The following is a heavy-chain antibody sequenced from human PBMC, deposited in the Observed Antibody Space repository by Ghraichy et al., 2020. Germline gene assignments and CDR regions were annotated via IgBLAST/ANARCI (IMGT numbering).Heavy chain of an antibody. Sequence: ESLNISCTVSGGSISSYYWSWIRQPPGKGLEWIGYIYYSGSTNYNPSLKSRVTISVDTSKNQFSLKLSSVTAADTAVYYCARDRGVVAANNWYFDLWGRGTLVTVSS. V-gene: IGHV4-59*01. D-gene: IGHD2-15*01. J-gene: IGHJ2*01. CDR1: GGSISSYY. CDR2: IYYSGST. CDR3: ARDRGVVAANNWYFDL.